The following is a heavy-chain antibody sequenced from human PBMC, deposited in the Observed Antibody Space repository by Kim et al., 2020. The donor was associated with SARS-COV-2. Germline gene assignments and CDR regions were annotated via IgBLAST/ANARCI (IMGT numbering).Heavy chain of an antibody. CDR3: AREKWDIAVVVAAPYGMDV. V-gene: IGHV3-48*03. D-gene: IGHD2-15*01. CDR2: ISSSGSTI. Sequence: GGSLRLSCAASGFTFSSYEMNWVRQAPGKGLEWVSYISSSGSTIYYADSVKGRFTISRDNAKNSLYLQMNSLRAEDTAVYYCAREKWDIAVVVAAPYGMDVWGQGTTVTVSS. J-gene: IGHJ6*02. CDR1: GFTFSSYE.